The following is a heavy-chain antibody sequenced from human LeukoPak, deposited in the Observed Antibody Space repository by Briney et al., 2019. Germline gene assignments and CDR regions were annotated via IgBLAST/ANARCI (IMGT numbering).Heavy chain of an antibody. CDR3: TRRGRMGSSRDFDY. Sequence: PGGSLRLSCAASGFTFSGSAMHWVRQASGKGLEWVGRIRSKANSYATAYAASVKGRFTISRDDSKNTAYLQMNSLKTEDTAVYYCTRRGRMGSSRDFDYWGQGTLVTVSS. D-gene: IGHD6-6*01. CDR1: GFTFSGSA. J-gene: IGHJ4*02. CDR2: IRSKANSYAT. V-gene: IGHV3-73*01.